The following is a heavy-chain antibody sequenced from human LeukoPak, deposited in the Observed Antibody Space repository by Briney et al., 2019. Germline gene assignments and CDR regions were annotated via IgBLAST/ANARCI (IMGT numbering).Heavy chain of an antibody. Sequence: SETLSLTCTVSGGSISSYYWGWLRQPPGKGLEWIGSIYYSGSTYYNPSLKSRVTISVDTSKNQFSLKLSSVTAADTAVYYCARAPLYCSGGSCYFTYYYYYYMDVWGKGTTVTVSS. CDR3: ARAPLYCSGGSCYFTYYYYYYMDV. CDR2: IYYSGST. CDR1: GGSISSYY. J-gene: IGHJ6*03. D-gene: IGHD2-15*01. V-gene: IGHV4-39*07.